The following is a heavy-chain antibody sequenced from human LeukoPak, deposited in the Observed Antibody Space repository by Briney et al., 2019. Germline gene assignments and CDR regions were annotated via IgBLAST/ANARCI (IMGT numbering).Heavy chain of an antibody. J-gene: IGHJ4*02. Sequence: SETLSLTCTVSGYSISSGDYWGWIRQHPGKGLEWIGSIYHSGSTYYNPSLKSRVTISVDTSKNQFSLKLSSVTAADTAVYYCAREISGSYCDDWGQGTLVTVSS. V-gene: IGHV4-38-2*02. CDR1: GYSISSGDY. CDR3: AREISGSYCDD. CDR2: IYHSGST. D-gene: IGHD1-26*01.